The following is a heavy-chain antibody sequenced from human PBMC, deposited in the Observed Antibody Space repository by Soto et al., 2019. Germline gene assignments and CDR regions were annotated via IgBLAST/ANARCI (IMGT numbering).Heavy chain of an antibody. CDR2: ISYDGSNK. CDR3: AKDYFWSGNLGHQYNWFDT. D-gene: IGHD3-3*01. CDR1: GFTFSSYG. Sequence: SGWPLRLSCTASGFTFSSYGMHWVRHAPGKGLEWVAVISYDGSNKYYADSVKGRFTISRDNSKNTLYLQMNSLRAEDTAVYYFAKDYFWSGNLGHQYNWFDTWGQRTLVTVSS. V-gene: IGHV3-30*18. J-gene: IGHJ5*02.